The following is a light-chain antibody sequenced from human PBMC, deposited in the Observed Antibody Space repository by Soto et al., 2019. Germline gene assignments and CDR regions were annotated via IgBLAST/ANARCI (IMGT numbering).Light chain of an antibody. V-gene: IGKV1-5*03. CDR1: QSVDRW. Sequence: DIQMTQYPSILSASVGGRVTITCRASQSVDRWVAWYQQKPGKAPRLLIHRASILESGVPSRFSGSGSGREFTLTITNLQPDDIATYYCQQYGGDFRTFGLGSKVEIK. J-gene: IGKJ1*01. CDR3: QQYGGDFRT. CDR2: RAS.